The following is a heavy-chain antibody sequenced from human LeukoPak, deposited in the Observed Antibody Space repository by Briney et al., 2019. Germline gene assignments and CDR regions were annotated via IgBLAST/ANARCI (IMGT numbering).Heavy chain of an antibody. D-gene: IGHD3-10*01. J-gene: IGHJ4*02. V-gene: IGHV1-18*01. CDR1: GYTFISYG. Sequence: VASVKVSLSASGYTFISYGISWVRQAPGHGLEWMGWISAYNGNTNYSQKLQGRVTMTTDTSTSTAYLELRSLRSEDTAVYYCARDLGYYGSGSYYYWGQGTLVTVSS. CDR3: ARDLGYYGSGSYYY. CDR2: ISAYNGNT.